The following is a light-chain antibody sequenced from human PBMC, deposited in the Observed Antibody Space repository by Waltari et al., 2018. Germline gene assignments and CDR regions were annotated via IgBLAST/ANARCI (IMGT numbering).Light chain of an antibody. V-gene: IGLV4-69*01. Sequence: QPELTQSPSASASLGASVKLTCILSSGHSSYAIAWHQHQPRKGPRSLMKLNSDGSRNKGDGSPDRFSGSSCGAERYLTIAGLQSEDEADYYCQTWGTGTHVVFGGGTKLTVL. CDR2: LNSDGSR. J-gene: IGLJ2*01. CDR1: SGHSSYA. CDR3: QTWGTGTHVV.